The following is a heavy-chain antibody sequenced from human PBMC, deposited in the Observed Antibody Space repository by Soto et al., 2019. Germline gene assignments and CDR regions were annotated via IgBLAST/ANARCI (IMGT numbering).Heavy chain of an antibody. CDR1: GFTFSSYG. V-gene: IGHV3-30*03. Sequence: QVQLVESGGGVVQPGRSLRHSCAASGFTFSSYGMHWVRQAPGKGLEWVAVISYDGSNKYYADSVKGRFTISRDNSKNTLYLQMNSLRAEDTAVYYCATWFGAFDYWGQGTLVTVSS. CDR3: ATWFGAFDY. D-gene: IGHD3-10*01. J-gene: IGHJ4*02. CDR2: ISYDGSNK.